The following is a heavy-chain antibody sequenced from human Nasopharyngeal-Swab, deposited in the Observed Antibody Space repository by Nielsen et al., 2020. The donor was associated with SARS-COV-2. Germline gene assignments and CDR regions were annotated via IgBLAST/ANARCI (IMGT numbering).Heavy chain of an antibody. J-gene: IGHJ4*02. CDR2: IGDKDHNYAT. V-gene: IGHV3-73*01. CDR1: GFIFSASA. CDR3: TTDFYFDY. Sequence: GSLKISCAASGFIFSASAIHWVRQASGKGLGWVGRIGDKDHNYATTYGASVQGRFTISRDDSKNTAFLQMDGLKTEDTALYYCTTDFYFDYWGQGALVTVSS.